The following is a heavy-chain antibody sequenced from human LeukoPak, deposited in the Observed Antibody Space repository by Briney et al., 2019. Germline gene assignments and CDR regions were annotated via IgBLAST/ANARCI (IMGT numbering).Heavy chain of an antibody. CDR3: AREAISYGSQSAYFDY. V-gene: IGHV3-30*03. Sequence: GGSLRLSCAASGFTFSSYWMSWVRQAPGKGLEWVAVISYDGSNKYYADSVKGRFTISRDNSKNTLYLQMNSLRAEDTAVYYCAREAISYGSQSAYFDYWGQGTLVTVSS. CDR1: GFTFSSYW. D-gene: IGHD5-18*01. CDR2: ISYDGSNK. J-gene: IGHJ4*02.